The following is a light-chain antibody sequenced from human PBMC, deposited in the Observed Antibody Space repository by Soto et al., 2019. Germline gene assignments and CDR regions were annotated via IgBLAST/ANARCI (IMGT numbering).Light chain of an antibody. CDR2: NTF. Sequence: EIVLTQSPGTLSLSPGDRATLSCRASQSFSTSYLAWYQHKPGQAPRLLIHNTFTMATGIPDRFSGSGSGTDFTLTNSRLEPEDFAVYYCQHYGGSPFTFGPGTIVDIK. J-gene: IGKJ3*01. CDR3: QHYGGSPFT. V-gene: IGKV3-20*01. CDR1: QSFSTSY.